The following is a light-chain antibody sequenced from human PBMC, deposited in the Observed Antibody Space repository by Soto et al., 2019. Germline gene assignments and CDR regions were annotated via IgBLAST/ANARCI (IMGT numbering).Light chain of an antibody. CDR2: GAS. Sequence: DIVLTQSPGTLSLSPGERATLSCRASQSVSSNYLAWYQKKLGQAPRLLIYGASSRATGTPNRFSGSGSGTDFTLTISRLEPDDFAVYYCHQYATSLTFGGGTKVEIK. CDR1: QSVSSNY. J-gene: IGKJ4*01. V-gene: IGKV3-20*01. CDR3: HQYATSLT.